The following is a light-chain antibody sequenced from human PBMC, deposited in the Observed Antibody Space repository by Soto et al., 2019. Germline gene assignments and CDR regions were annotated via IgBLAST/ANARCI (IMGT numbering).Light chain of an antibody. CDR2: EVT. Sequence: QSVLTQPASVSGSPGQSITISCTGTSSDGDYVSWYQQHPGKAPKLIIYEVTNRPSGVSNRFSGSKSDYTASLTISGLQGEDEADYYCSSYAGSNNFVFGTGTKLTVL. CDR3: SSYAGSNNFV. CDR1: SSDGDY. V-gene: IGLV2-14*01. J-gene: IGLJ1*01.